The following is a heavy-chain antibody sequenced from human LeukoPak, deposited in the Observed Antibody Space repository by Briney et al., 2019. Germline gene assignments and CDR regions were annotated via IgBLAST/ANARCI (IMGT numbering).Heavy chain of an antibody. J-gene: IGHJ3*01. V-gene: IGHV4-34*01. Sequence: SETLSLTCTVSGGSISSYYWSWIRQPPGKGLEWIGEINHSGSTNYNPSLKSRVTISVDTSKNQFSLKLSSVTAADTAVYYCAREYYYDSMVDWGQGTMVTVSS. CDR1: GGSISSYY. D-gene: IGHD3-22*01. CDR2: INHSGST. CDR3: AREYYYDSMVD.